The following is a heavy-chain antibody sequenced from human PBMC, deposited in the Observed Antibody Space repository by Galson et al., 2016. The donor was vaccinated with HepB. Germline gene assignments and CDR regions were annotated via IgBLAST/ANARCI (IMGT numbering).Heavy chain of an antibody. V-gene: IGHV4-39*01. CDR3: ARRGTGKNWFDP. Sequence: SETLSLTCTVSGGSISGSSYYWGWVRQPPGKGLECIGIIYYAGRTYYNPSLKSRVTISADTSKNQFSLNLNSVTVADTAVSYWARRGTGKNWFDPWGQGTLVTVSS. CDR1: GGSISGSSYY. D-gene: IGHD1-1*01. J-gene: IGHJ5*02. CDR2: IYYAGRT.